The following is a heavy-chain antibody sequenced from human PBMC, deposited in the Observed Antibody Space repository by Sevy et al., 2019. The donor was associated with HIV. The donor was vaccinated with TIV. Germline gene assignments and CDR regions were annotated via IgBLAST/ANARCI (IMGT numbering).Heavy chain of an antibody. Sequence: GGSLRLSCAASGFTFSSYGMHWVRQAPGKGLEWVAFIRYDGSNKYYADSVKGRFTISRDNSKNTLYLQMNSLRAEDTAVYYCAKGAMVQGGLEYFQHWGQGTLVTVSS. D-gene: IGHD3-10*01. CDR3: AKGAMVQGGLEYFQH. CDR2: IRYDGSNK. CDR1: GFTFSSYG. J-gene: IGHJ1*01. V-gene: IGHV3-30*02.